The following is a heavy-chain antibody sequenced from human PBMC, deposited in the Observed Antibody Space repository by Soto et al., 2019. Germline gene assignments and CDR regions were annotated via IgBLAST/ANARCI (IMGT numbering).Heavy chain of an antibody. D-gene: IGHD3-16*01. V-gene: IGHV4-31*03. Sequence: QVQLQESGPGLVKPSQTLSLTCTVSGGSISSGGYYWSWIRQHPGKGLEWIGYIYYSGSTYYNPSLKSRVTLSVDTSKNLFALKLSSVTAADTAVYYCARAHHAACMIPGFAPWGKGTLIVVSA. CDR3: ARAHHAACMIPGFAP. CDR2: IYYSGST. J-gene: IGHJ5*02. CDR1: GGSISSGGYY.